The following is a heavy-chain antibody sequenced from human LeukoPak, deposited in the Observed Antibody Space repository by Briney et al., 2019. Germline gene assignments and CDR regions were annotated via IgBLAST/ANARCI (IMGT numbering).Heavy chain of an antibody. CDR2: IYYSGST. J-gene: IGHJ3*02. CDR3: ARNSGRTYYDFWSGYSDAFDI. D-gene: IGHD3-3*01. V-gene: IGHV4-39*01. Sequence: SETLSLTCTVSGGSISSSSYYWGWIRQPPGKGLEWIGSIYYSGSTYYNPSLKSRVTISVGTSKNQFSLKLSSVTAADTAVYYCARNSGRTYYDFWSGYSDAFDIWGQGTMVTVSS. CDR1: GGSISSSSYY.